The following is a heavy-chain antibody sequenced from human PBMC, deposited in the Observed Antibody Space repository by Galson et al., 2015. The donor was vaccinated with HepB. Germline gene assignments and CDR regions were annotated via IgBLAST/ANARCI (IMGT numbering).Heavy chain of an antibody. V-gene: IGHV3-23*01. CDR2: ITGSGDST. CDR1: GFTFSSYA. D-gene: IGHD2-2*01. Sequence: SLRLSCAASGFTFSSYAMGWLRQAPGKGLEWVSAITGSGDSTYYVDSVKGRFTISRDNSKNTVYLQMNSLRAEATAVYYCAEVHCGRTSWSRIDYWCQGTLVIVSS. CDR3: AEVHCGRTSWSRIDY. J-gene: IGHJ4*02.